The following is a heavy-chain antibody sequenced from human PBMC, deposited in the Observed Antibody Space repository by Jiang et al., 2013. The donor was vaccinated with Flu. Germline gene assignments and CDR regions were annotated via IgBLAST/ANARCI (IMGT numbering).Heavy chain of an antibody. J-gene: IGHJ4*02. Sequence: CVSWDPSAPQGRPWNALHALNWDDTKYYNPSLKTRLTISKDTSRNQVVLTMTNMDPVDTATYYCARKYSYGPVDYWGQGTLVTVSS. CDR1: C. V-gene: IGHV2-70*11. D-gene: IGHD5-18*01. CDR3: ARKYSYGPVDY. CDR2: LNWDDTK.